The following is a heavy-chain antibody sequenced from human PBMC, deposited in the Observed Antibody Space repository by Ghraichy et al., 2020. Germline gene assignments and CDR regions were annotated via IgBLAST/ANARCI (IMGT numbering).Heavy chain of an antibody. Sequence: GGSLRLSCAASGFTFSNYNMNWVRRAPGKGLEWVSYITISSSTIYYADSVKGRFTISRDNAKKSLYLQMNSLRAEDTAVYYCARENNGILTGYNTRDLYYWGKGTLVTVSS. CDR2: ITISSSTI. CDR1: GFTFSNYN. V-gene: IGHV3-48*04. CDR3: ARENNGILTGYNTRDLYY. D-gene: IGHD3-9*01. J-gene: IGHJ4*02.